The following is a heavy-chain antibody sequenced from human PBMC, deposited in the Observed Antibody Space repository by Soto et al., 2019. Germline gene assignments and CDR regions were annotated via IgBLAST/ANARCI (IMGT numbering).Heavy chain of an antibody. CDR3: ARDRGTIFGVVMEYYYYGMDV. V-gene: IGHV4-4*07. CDR1: GGSISSYY. D-gene: IGHD3-3*01. CDR2: IYTSGST. J-gene: IGHJ6*02. Sequence: EPLSLTCTVSGGSISSYYWSWIRQPAGKGLEWIGRIYTSGSTNYNPSLKSRVTMSVDTSKNQFSLKLSSVTAADTAVYYCARDRGTIFGVVMEYYYYGMDVWGQGTTVTVSS.